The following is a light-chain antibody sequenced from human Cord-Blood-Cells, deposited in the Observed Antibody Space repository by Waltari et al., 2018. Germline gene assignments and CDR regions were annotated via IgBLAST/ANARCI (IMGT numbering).Light chain of an antibody. CDR2: WAS. CDR1: QSVLYSSNNTNY. V-gene: IGKV4-1*01. CDR3: QQYYSTPFT. Sequence: DIVMTQSPDSLAVSLGERATINCKSSQSVLYSSNNTNYLTWYKQKPGQPPKLLIYWASTRESGVPDRFSGSGSGTDFTLTISSLQAEDVAVYYCQQYYSTPFTFGPGTKVDIK. J-gene: IGKJ3*01.